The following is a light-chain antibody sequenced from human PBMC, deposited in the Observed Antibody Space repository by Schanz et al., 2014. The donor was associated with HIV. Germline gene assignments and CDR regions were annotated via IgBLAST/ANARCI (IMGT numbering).Light chain of an antibody. V-gene: IGKV3-20*01. J-gene: IGKJ1*01. Sequence: EIVLTQSPATLSLSPGERATLSCRASQSVSSYLAWYQQKPGQAPTLLIYAASSRASGIPDRFSGSGSGADFTLTISRLEPEDYAVYYCQQYGSSPWTFGQGTRVDVK. CDR2: AAS. CDR3: QQYGSSPWT. CDR1: QSVSSY.